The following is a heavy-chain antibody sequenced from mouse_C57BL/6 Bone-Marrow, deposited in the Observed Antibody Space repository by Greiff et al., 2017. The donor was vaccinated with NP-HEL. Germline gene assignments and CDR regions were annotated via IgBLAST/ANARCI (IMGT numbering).Heavy chain of an antibody. V-gene: IGHV1-64*01. Sequence: VQLQQPGAELVKPGASVKLSCKASGYTFTSYWMHWVKQRPGQGLAWIGMIHPNSGSTNYNEKFKSKATLTVDKSSSTAYMQLSSLTSEDSAVYYCAKIYYGNYDYAMDYWGQGTSVTVSS. J-gene: IGHJ4*01. CDR1: GYTFTSYW. CDR2: IHPNSGST. D-gene: IGHD2-1*01. CDR3: AKIYYGNYDYAMDY.